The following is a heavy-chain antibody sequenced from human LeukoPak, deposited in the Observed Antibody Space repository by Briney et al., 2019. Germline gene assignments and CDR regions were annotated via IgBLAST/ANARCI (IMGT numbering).Heavy chain of an antibody. Sequence: ASVKVSCKASGGTFSIYAISWVRQAPGQGLEWMGGIIPIFGTANYAQKFQGRVTITTDESTSTAYMELSSLRSEDTAVYYCARDAAELGREMPGPFDYWGQGTLVTVSS. V-gene: IGHV1-69*05. CDR1: GGTFSIYA. CDR2: IIPIFGTA. CDR3: ARDAAELGREMPGPFDY. J-gene: IGHJ4*02. D-gene: IGHD7-27*01.